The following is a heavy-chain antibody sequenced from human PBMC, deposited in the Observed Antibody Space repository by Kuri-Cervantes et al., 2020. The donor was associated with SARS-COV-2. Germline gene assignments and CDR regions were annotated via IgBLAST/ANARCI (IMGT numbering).Heavy chain of an antibody. Sequence: GESLKISCAASGFTFSSYSMNWVRQAPGKGLEWVPYISSSSSTIYYADSVKGRFTISRDNAKNSLYLQMNSLRDEDTAVYYCAGDGGGYYDSSGYYGQLGFDYWGQGTLVTVSS. CDR2: ISSSSSTI. CDR1: GFTFSSYS. D-gene: IGHD3-22*01. V-gene: IGHV3-48*02. CDR3: AGDGGGYYDSSGYYGQLGFDY. J-gene: IGHJ4*02.